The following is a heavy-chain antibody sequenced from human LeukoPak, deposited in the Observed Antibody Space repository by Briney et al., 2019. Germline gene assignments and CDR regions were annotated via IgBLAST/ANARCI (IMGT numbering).Heavy chain of an antibody. CDR1: GFTFSDYA. V-gene: IGHV3-30-3*01. Sequence: GGSLRLSCAASGFTFSDYAMHWVRQAPGKGLEWVAVISYDGSNEHYIDSVKGRSTISRDNSKNTLYLQMNSLRAEDTAVYYCARIPIVVVPVNWFDPWGQGTLVTVSS. CDR3: ARIPIVVVPVNWFDP. J-gene: IGHJ5*02. D-gene: IGHD2-2*01. CDR2: ISYDGSNE.